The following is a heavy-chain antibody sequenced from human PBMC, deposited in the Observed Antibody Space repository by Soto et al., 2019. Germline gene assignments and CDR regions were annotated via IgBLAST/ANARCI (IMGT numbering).Heavy chain of an antibody. CDR2: ISWNSGSI. Sequence: EVQLVESGGGLVQPGRSLRLSCAASGFTFEDYAMHWVRQAPGKGLEWDSGISWNSGSIGYADSVKGRFTISRDNAKNSLYLQMNSLRAEDTALYYCASGEGVVVRPKKDGFDFWGQGTMVTVSA. CDR1: GFTFEDYA. D-gene: IGHD2-15*01. V-gene: IGHV3-9*01. J-gene: IGHJ3*01. CDR3: ASGEGVVVRPKKDGFDF.